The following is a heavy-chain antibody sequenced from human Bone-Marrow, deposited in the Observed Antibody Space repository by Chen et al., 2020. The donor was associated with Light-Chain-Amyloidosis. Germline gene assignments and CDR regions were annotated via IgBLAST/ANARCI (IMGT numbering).Heavy chain of an antibody. D-gene: IGHD5-12*01. CDR2: IYPDDSDA. J-gene: IGHJ4*02. CDR3: ARRRDGYNVDY. Sequence: GWVRQMPGKGLEWMGVIYPDDSDARYSPSFEGQVTISADKSLTTAYLQWRSLKASDTAMYYCARRRDGYNVDYWGQGPLVTVS. V-gene: IGHV5-51*01.